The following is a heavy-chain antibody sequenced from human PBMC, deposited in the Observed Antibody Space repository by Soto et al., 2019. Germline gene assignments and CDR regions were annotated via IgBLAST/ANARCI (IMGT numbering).Heavy chain of an antibody. D-gene: IGHD2-8*01. Sequence: SVKVSCKASGGTFSSYAISWVRQAPGQGLEWMGGIIPIFGTANYAQKFQGRVTITADESTSTAYMELSSLRSEDTAVYYCATPYCTNGVCFYYFDYWGQGTLVTVSS. J-gene: IGHJ4*02. V-gene: IGHV1-69*13. CDR2: IIPIFGTA. CDR3: ATPYCTNGVCFYYFDY. CDR1: GGTFSSYA.